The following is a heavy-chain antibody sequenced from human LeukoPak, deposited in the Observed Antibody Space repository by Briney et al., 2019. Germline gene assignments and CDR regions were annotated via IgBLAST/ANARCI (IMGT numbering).Heavy chain of an antibody. CDR2: ISYDGSNK. J-gene: IGHJ4*02. CDR1: GFTFSGYG. D-gene: IGHD4-17*01. CDR3: ATVTTGYFDY. Sequence: GRSLRLSCAASGFTFSGYGMHWVRQAPGKGLEWVAVISYDGSNKYYADSVKGRFTISRDNSKNTLYLQMNSLRAEDTAVYYCATVTTGYFDYWGQGTLVTVSS. V-gene: IGHV3-30*03.